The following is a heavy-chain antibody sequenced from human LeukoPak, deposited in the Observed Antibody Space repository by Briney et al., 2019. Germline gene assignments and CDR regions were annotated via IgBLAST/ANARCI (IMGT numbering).Heavy chain of an antibody. J-gene: IGHJ4*02. D-gene: IGHD3-10*01. CDR2: IYYSGST. CDR1: GGSISSYY. Sequence: PSDTLSLTCTVSGGSISSYYWSWIRQPPGKGLEWIGYIYYSGSTNYNPSLKSRVTISVDTSKNQLSLKLSSVTAADTAVYYCARYAITNTKTRKSALFDYWGQGTLVTVSS. CDR3: ARYAITNTKTRKSALFDY. V-gene: IGHV4-59*07.